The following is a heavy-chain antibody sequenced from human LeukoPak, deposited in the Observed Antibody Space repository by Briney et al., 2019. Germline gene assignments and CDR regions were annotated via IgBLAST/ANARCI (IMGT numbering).Heavy chain of an antibody. J-gene: IGHJ4*02. V-gene: IGHV1-24*01. Sequence: ASVKVSCKVSGYTLTELSMHWVRQAPGKGLEWMGGFDPEDGETIYAQKFQGRVTMTEDTPTDTAYMELSSLRSEDTAVYYCATTLRVVTTVLGTLGYWGQGTLVTVSS. CDR2: FDPEDGET. CDR1: GYTLTELS. D-gene: IGHD4-23*01. CDR3: ATTLRVVTTVLGTLGY.